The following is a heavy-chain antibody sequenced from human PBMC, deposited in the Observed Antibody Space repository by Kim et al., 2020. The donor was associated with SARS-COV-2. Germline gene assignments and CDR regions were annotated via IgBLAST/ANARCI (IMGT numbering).Heavy chain of an antibody. V-gene: IGHV5-10-1*01. D-gene: IGHD1-26*01. CDR1: GYSFTSYW. J-gene: IGHJ6*02. CDR2: IDPSDSYT. Sequence: GESLKISCKGSGYSFTSYWISWVRQMPGKGLEWMGRIDPSDSYTNYSPSFQGHVTISADKSISTAYLQWSSLKASDTAMYYCARLGAGLSYYYYGMDVWGQGTTVTVSS. CDR3: ARLGAGLSYYYYGMDV.